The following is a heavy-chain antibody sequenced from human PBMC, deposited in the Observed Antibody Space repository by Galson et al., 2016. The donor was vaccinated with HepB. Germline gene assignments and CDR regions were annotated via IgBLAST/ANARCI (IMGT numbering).Heavy chain of an antibody. D-gene: IGHD4-17*01. CDR3: GRDYPTVTDRYPCQVDV. CDR2: ITETGSFA. Sequence: SLRLSCAASGFTLSSSAMTWVRQAPGRGLEWVSAITETGSFAYYADSVRGRFTLSRDTSKNKVYLQMNYLRADDTALYYCGRDYPTVTDRYPCQVDVWGKGTAVTGSA. CDR1: GFTLSSSA. V-gene: IGHV3-23*01. J-gene: IGHJ6*04.